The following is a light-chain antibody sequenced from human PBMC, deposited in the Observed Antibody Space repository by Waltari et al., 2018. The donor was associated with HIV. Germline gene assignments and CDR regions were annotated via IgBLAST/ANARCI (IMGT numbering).Light chain of an antibody. CDR1: QNIGNN. Sequence: DIQMTQSPSSLSASVGDRVTITCRASQNIGNNLIWYQQKPGKAPKLLIYASSRLQNGVPSRFSGSGSATDFTLTISSLQPEDFATYHCQQSHSRPLTFGQGTKVE. J-gene: IGKJ1*01. V-gene: IGKV1-39*01. CDR2: ASS. CDR3: QQSHSRPLT.